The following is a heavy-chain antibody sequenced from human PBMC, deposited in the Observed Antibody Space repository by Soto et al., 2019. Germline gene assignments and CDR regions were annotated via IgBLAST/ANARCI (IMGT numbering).Heavy chain of an antibody. J-gene: IGHJ6*02. CDR3: AREAEDSAREDYYYYGMDV. CDR2: IYYSGST. Sequence: QVQLQESGPGLVKPSETLSLTCTVSGGSISSYSLSWIRQPPGKGLEWIGYIYYSGSTNYNPSLKSRVTISVDTSKNQFSLKLSSVTAEDTGVYYCAREAEDSAREDYYYYGMDVWGQGTTVTVSS. CDR1: GGSISSYS. D-gene: IGHD5-18*01. V-gene: IGHV4-59*01.